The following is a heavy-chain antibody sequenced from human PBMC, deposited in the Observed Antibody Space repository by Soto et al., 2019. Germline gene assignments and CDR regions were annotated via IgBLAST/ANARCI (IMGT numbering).Heavy chain of an antibody. CDR1: GYKFTSYW. CDR3: ARRTYATGGYNPCVY. Sequence: PGESLKISCKGSGYKFTSYWIAWVRQMPGKGLEWMGIIYPGDSDTKYSPSFQGQVTISADKSTSTAYVQWSSLKASDTAMYYCARRTYATGGYNPCVYWGQGTLISATS. CDR2: IYPGDSDT. V-gene: IGHV5-51*01. D-gene: IGHD3-22*01. J-gene: IGHJ4*02.